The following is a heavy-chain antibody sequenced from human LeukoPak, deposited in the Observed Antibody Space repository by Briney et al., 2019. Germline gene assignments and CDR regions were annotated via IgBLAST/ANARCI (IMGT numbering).Heavy chain of an antibody. J-gene: IGHJ4*02. CDR1: GFTFSSYI. V-gene: IGHV3-21*01. CDR2: ISSGSSYI. CDR3: ARSYSSGEYYFDS. D-gene: IGHD6-19*01. Sequence: GGSLRLSCAASGFTFSSYILNWVRQAPGKGLEWVSSISSGSSYIYYADSVKGRFTISRDNAKNSLYLQMNSLRAEDTAVYYCARSYSSGEYYFDSWGQGTLVTVSS.